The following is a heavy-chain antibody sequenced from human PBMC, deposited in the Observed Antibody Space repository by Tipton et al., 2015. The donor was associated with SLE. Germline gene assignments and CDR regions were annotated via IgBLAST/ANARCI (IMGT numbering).Heavy chain of an antibody. CDR3: ARLSPLWFGEYTEY. J-gene: IGHJ4*02. V-gene: IGHV4-39*01. D-gene: IGHD3-10*01. CDR1: GGSITTTPYY. CDR2: THYSGTT. Sequence: TLSLTCIVSGGSITTTPYYWGWIRQSPEKGREWIGCTHYSGTTYSNPSLESRVTMSMDTSKNEFSLNLRSVTATDTAVYYCARLSPLWFGEYTEYWGQGTLVTVTS.